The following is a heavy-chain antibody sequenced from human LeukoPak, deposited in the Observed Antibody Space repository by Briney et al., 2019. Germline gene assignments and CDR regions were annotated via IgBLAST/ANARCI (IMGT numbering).Heavy chain of an antibody. CDR2: ISGSGGST. CDR3: AKGPVLRFLEWLSYLDY. V-gene: IGHV3-23*01. D-gene: IGHD3-3*01. Sequence: PGGSLRLSCAASGFTFSSYAMSWVRQAPGKGLEWVSAISGSGGSTYYADSVKGRFTISRDNSKNTLYLQMNSLRAEDTAVYYCAKGPVLRFLEWLSYLDYWGQGTLVTVSS. CDR1: GFTFSSYA. J-gene: IGHJ4*02.